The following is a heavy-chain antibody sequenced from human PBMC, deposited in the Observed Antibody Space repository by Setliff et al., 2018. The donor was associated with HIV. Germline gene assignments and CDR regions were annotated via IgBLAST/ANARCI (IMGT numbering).Heavy chain of an antibody. CDR3: ARVASGYDYGWLDP. V-gene: IGHV3-74*01. CDR2: INSDGSNTE. Sequence: GGSLRLSCAASGFTFSSYWMHWVRQAPGKGLVWVSRINSDGSNTEYYADSVKGRFTVSRDNAKNTLYLQMNSLRAEDTAVYYCARVASGYDYGWLDPWGQGTLVTVSS. J-gene: IGHJ5*02. CDR1: GFTFSSYW. D-gene: IGHD5-12*01.